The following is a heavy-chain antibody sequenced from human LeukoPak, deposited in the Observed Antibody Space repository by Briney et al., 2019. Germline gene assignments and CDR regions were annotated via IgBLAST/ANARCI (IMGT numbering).Heavy chain of an antibody. Sequence: SETLSLTCTVSGGSISSYYWSWIRQPPGEGLEWIGFGFYSGSTYYNPSLKSRVSIPVDTSKNQFSLKLSSVTAADTAIYYCASDRGYCGSDSRYHFDYWGQGTLVTVSS. CDR1: GGSISSYY. V-gene: IGHV4-59*01. CDR2: GFYSGST. J-gene: IGHJ4*02. CDR3: ASDRGYCGSDSRYHFDY. D-gene: IGHD2-15*01.